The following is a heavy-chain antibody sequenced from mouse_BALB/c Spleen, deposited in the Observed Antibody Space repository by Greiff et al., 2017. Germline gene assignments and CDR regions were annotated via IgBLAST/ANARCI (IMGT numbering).Heavy chain of an antibody. Sequence: QVQLKQPGAELVRPGASVKLSCKASGYTFTSYWINWVKQRPGQGLEWIGNIYPSDSYTNYNQKFKDKATLTVDKSSSTAYMQLSSPTSEDSAVYYCTRGGHGNCEGWAMDYWGQGTSVTVAS. D-gene: IGHD2-1*01. J-gene: IGHJ4*01. CDR2: IYPSDSYT. CDR1: GYTFTSYW. CDR3: TRGGHGNCEGWAMDY. V-gene: IGHV1-69*02.